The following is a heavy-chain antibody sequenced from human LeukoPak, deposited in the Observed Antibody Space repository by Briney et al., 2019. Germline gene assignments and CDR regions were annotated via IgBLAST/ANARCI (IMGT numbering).Heavy chain of an antibody. J-gene: IGHJ4*02. V-gene: IGHV4-39*01. Sequence: SETLSLTCTVSGGSISSSSYYWGWIRQPPGKGLEWIGSIYYSGSTYYNPSLKSRVTISVDTSKNQFSLKLSSVTAADTAVYYCATHYYYDSSGYYPVVDYWGQGTLVTVSS. CDR1: GGSISSSSYY. CDR2: IYYSGST. CDR3: ATHYYYDSSGYYPVVDY. D-gene: IGHD3-22*01.